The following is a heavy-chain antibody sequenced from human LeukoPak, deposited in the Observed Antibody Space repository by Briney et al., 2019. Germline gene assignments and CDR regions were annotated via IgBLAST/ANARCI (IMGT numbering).Heavy chain of an antibody. CDR3: ASDLSNYFDY. J-gene: IGHJ4*02. CDR2: ISYDGSNK. CDR1: GFTFSSYA. D-gene: IGHD2/OR15-2a*01. V-gene: IGHV3-30-3*01. Sequence: QPGGSLRLSCAASGFTFSSYAMHWVRQAPGKGLEWVAVISYDGSNKYYADSVKGRFTISRDNSKNTLYLQMNSLRAEDTAVYYCASDLSNYFDYWGQGTLVTVSS.